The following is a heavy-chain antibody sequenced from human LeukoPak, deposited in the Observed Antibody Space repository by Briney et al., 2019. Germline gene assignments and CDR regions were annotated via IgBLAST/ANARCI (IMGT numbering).Heavy chain of an antibody. CDR1: GFTFSSYG. Sequence: PGGSLRLSCAASGFTFSSYGMHWVRQAPGKGLEWGAFIRDDGSNKFYTDSVKGRFTISRDNSKNTLYLQMNSLRAEDTAVYYCAKGSRGAIWDAFDIWGQGTMVTVSS. CDR3: AKGSRGAIWDAFDI. V-gene: IGHV3-30*02. J-gene: IGHJ3*02. D-gene: IGHD2-2*02. CDR2: IRDDGSNK.